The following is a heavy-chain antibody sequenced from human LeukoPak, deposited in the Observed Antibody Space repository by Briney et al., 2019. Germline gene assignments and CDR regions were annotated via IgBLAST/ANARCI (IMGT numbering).Heavy chain of an antibody. Sequence: GSLRLSCAASGFTFSSYEMNWVRQAPGKGLEWIGYIYYSGSTNYNPSLKSRVTISVKTSKNQFSLKLSSVTAADTAVYYCARVTGYMIEDYFDYWGQGTLVTVSS. D-gene: IGHD3-22*01. CDR2: IYYSGST. CDR3: ARVTGYMIEDYFDY. V-gene: IGHV4-59*01. J-gene: IGHJ4*02. CDR1: GFTFSSYE.